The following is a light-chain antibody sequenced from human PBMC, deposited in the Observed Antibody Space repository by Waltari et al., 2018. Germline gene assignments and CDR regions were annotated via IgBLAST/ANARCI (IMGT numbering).Light chain of an antibody. J-gene: IGLJ1*01. CDR1: SSTSGADS. CDR3: AAWDKILSAYV. CDR2: RND. Sequence: QSVLTQPRSASGTPGQRALISCSCSSSTSGADSVAWYQQFQGKAPKLLIYRNDHRPSGVPDRFSGSKSGTSASLALSGLQSEDEADSYCAAWDKILSAYVFGTGTKVTVL. V-gene: IGLV1-44*01.